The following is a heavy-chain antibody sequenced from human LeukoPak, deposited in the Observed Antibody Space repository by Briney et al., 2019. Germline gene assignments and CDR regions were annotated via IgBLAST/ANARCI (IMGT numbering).Heavy chain of an antibody. CDR2: IYYTGST. J-gene: IGHJ4*02. CDR1: GGSVSSGSYY. Sequence: SETLSLTCTVSGGSVSSGSYYWSWIRQPPGKGLEWIGYIYYTGSTNYNPSLKSRVSTSVDTSKNQFSLKLSSVTAADTAVYYCARGWLVGHCFDNWGQGTLVTVSS. CDR3: ARGWLVGHCFDN. D-gene: IGHD5-24*01. V-gene: IGHV4-61*01.